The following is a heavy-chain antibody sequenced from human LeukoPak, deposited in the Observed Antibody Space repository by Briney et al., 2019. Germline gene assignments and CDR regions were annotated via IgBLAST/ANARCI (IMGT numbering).Heavy chain of an antibody. CDR1: GGPISCYY. D-gene: IGHD3-22*01. CDR2: IYYSGST. Sequence: SETLSLTCTVPGGPISCYYWGWNRPSPGEGPGWVGYIYYSGSTDYNPSLKSRVTISVDTSKNQFSLKLSSVTAADTAVYYCARVRVSSGHHPWYFDYWGQGTLVTVTS. J-gene: IGHJ4*02. CDR3: ARVRVSSGHHPWYFDY. V-gene: IGHV4-59*01.